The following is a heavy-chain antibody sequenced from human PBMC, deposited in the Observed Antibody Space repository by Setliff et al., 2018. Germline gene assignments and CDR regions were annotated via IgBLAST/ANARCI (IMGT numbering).Heavy chain of an antibody. CDR2: IYHSGKT. J-gene: IGHJ3*01. Sequence: LSLTCAVSGYSISSGYYWGWIRQPPGKGLEWIGSIYHSGKTYSNPSFKSRVTMSVDKSKNQFSLKLASVTAADRAVYYCARIAYFDFWRGFGVGAFDLWGHGSVVTVS. CDR3: ARIAYFDFWRGFGVGAFDL. CDR1: GYSISSGYY. V-gene: IGHV4-38-2*01. D-gene: IGHD3-3*01.